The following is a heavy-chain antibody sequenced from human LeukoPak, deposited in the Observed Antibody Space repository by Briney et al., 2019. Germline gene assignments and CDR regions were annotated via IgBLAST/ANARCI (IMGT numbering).Heavy chain of an antibody. CDR2: ISSSGSTI. CDR3: ASGYRSGADY. D-gene: IGHD5-18*01. V-gene: IGHV3-48*03. J-gene: IGHJ4*02. CDR1: GFTFSSYE. Sequence: PGGSLRLSCAVSGFTFSSYEMNWVRQAPGKGLEWVSYISSSGSTIYYADSLKGRFTISRDNAKNSLYLQMNSLRTEDTAVYYCASGYRSGADYWRQGTLVTVSS.